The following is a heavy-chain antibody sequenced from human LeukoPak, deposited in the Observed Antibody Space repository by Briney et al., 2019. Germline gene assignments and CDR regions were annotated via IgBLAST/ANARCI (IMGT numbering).Heavy chain of an antibody. CDR1: GFTVSSEY. Sequence: GGSLRLSCAASGFTVSSEYMSWVRQAPGKGLEWVSAISSSGGNTYYADSVKGRFTISRDNAKNSLYLQMNSLRAEDTAVYYCARGGYYYHDSSGYLYHFDYWGQGTLVTVSS. CDR3: ARGGYYYHDSSGYLYHFDY. V-gene: IGHV3-21*01. CDR2: ISSSGGNT. D-gene: IGHD3-22*01. J-gene: IGHJ4*02.